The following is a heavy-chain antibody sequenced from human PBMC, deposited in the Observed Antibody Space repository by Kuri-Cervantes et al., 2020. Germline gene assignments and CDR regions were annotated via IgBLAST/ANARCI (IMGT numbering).Heavy chain of an antibody. D-gene: IGHD2-21*01. CDR1: GLTFDNSV. V-gene: IGHV3-9*01. CDR2: ISRNSGSV. CDR3: AKGGHSHSGGDPPFDY. Sequence: GGSLRLSCAASGLTFDNSVMYWVRQGPGKGLEWVSGISRNSGSVAYADSVKGRFTISRDNSKNTLYLQMNSLRAEDTAMYYCAKGGHSHSGGDPPFDYWGQGTLVTVSS. J-gene: IGHJ4*02.